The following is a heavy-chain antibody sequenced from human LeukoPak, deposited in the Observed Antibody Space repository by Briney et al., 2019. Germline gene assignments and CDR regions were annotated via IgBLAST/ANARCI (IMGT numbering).Heavy chain of an antibody. D-gene: IGHD6-19*01. CDR3: AREDRSLSVAGLDY. CDR1: GFSFSSYW. Sequence: PGGSLRLSCAASGFSFSSYWMTWVRQAPGKGLEWVAKMRHDEREKYYVDSVEGRFAVSRDNAKNSLYLQMNSLRAEDTAVYYCAREDRSLSVAGLDYWGQGTLVTVSS. J-gene: IGHJ4*02. CDR2: MRHDEREK. V-gene: IGHV3-7*01.